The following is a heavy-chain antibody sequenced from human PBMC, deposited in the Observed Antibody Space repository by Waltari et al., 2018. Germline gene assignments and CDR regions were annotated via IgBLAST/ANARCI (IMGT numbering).Heavy chain of an antibody. V-gene: IGHV3-30*04. J-gene: IGHJ4*02. CDR2: ISYDGSNT. CDR1: GFTFSDSA. Sequence: QVQLVESGGGVVQPGTSLRLSCAVSGFTFSDSALHWVRQAPGKGLECVALISYDGSNTFYADPVQGRFTISRDDSKNRMYLQMNSLRPEDTAVYYCARDSGFGTGVRYFDFWGQGTLVTVSS. CDR3: ARDSGFGTGVRYFDF. D-gene: IGHD1-1*01.